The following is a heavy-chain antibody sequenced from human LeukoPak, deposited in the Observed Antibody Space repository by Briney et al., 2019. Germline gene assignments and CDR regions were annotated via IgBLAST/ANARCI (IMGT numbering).Heavy chain of an antibody. CDR3: ARGQYYYGSGSYGLDY. V-gene: IGHV4-34*01. CDR2: INHSGST. D-gene: IGHD3-10*01. J-gene: IGHJ4*02. CDR1: GGSFSGYY. Sequence: PSETLSLTCAVYGGSFSGYYWSWIRQPPGKGLEWIGEINHSGSTNYNPSLKSRVTISVDTSKNQFSLKLSSVTAADTAVYYCARGQYYYGSGSYGLDYWGQGTLVTVSS.